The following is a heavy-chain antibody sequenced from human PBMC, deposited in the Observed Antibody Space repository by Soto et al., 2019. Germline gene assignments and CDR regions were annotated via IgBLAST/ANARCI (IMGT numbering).Heavy chain of an antibody. D-gene: IGHD3-9*01. CDR2: ISAYNGNT. J-gene: IGHJ6*04. Sequence: GASVKVSCKASGYTFTSYGISWVRQAPGQGLEWMGWISAYNGNTNYAQKPQGRVTMTTDTSTSTAYMELRSLRSDDTAVYYCGRERLGSYDIWTGYYMAYYYGMDVWGKGPTVTVAS. CDR3: GRERLGSYDIWTGYYMAYYYGMDV. V-gene: IGHV1-18*01. CDR1: GYTFTSYG.